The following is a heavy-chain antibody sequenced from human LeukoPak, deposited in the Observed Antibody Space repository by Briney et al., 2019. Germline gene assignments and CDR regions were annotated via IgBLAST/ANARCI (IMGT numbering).Heavy chain of an antibody. J-gene: IGHJ4*02. CDR2: ISYDGSNK. CDR3: ARAVSHSSGWGVLDY. D-gene: IGHD6-19*01. Sequence: GGSLRLSCAASGFTFSSYAMHWVRQAPGKGLEWVAVISYDGSNKYYADSVKGRFTISRDNSKNTLYLQMNSLRAEDTAVYYCARAVSHSSGWGVLDYWGQGTLVTVSS. V-gene: IGHV3-30-3*01. CDR1: GFTFSSYA.